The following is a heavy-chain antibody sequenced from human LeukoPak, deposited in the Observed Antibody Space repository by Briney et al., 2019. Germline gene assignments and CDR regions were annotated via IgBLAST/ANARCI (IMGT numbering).Heavy chain of an antibody. D-gene: IGHD3-22*01. CDR2: INPNSGGT. CDR1: GGTFSSYA. J-gene: IGHJ4*02. CDR3: ARDDYDSSGYFNY. Sequence: GASVKVSCKASGGTFSSYAISWVRQAPGQGLEWMGWINPNSGGTNYAQKFQGRVTMTRDTSISTAYMELSRLRSDDTAVYYCARDDYDSSGYFNYWGQGTLVTVSS. V-gene: IGHV1-2*02.